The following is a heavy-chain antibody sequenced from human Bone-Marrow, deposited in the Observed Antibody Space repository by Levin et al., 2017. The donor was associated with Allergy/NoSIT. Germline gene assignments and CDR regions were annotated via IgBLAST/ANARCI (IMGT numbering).Heavy chain of an antibody. CDR1: GGSISADIYY. J-gene: IGHJ6*02. CDR2: IYYSGGT. CDR3: ARRFYDSGSYRMDV. V-gene: IGHV4-30-4*01. D-gene: IGHD3-10*01. Sequence: SETLSLTCTVSGGSISADIYYWNWIRQPPGKGLEWIGSIYYSGGTYYNPSLKSRIFMSVDTSKNQYSLNLTSVTAADTAVYFCARRFYDSGSYRMDVWGQGTTVTVSS.